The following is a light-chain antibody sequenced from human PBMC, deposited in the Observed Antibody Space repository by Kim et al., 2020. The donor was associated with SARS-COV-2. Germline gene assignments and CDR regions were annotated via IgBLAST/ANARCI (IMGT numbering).Light chain of an antibody. J-gene: IGLJ2*01. CDR1: NIGSKS. CDR2: YDS. Sequence: SYELTQPPSVSVAPGKTARITCGGNNIGSKSVHWYQQKPGQAPVLVIYYDSDRPSGIPERFSGSNSGNTATLTISRVEAGDEADYYCQVWYSSSDHQGLFGGGTKLTVL. CDR3: QVWYSSSDHQGL. V-gene: IGLV3-21*04.